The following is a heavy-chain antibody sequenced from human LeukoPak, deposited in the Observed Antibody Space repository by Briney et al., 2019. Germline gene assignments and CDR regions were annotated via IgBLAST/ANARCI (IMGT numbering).Heavy chain of an antibody. V-gene: IGHV3-21*01. Sequence: GGSLRLSCAASGFTFSSYSMNWVRQAPGEGLEWVSSISSSSSYIYYADSVKGRFTISRDNAKNSLYLQMNSLRAEDMAVYYCAREYYGDYGFGFDYWGQGTLVTVSS. CDR1: GFTFSSYS. CDR2: ISSSSSYI. D-gene: IGHD4-17*01. CDR3: AREYYGDYGFGFDY. J-gene: IGHJ4*02.